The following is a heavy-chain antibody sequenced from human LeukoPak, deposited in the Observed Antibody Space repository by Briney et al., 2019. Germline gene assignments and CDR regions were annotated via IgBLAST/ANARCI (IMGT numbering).Heavy chain of an antibody. D-gene: IGHD3-22*01. V-gene: IGHV3-30-3*02. Sequence: GGSLRLSCAASGFTFSSYAMHWVRQAPGKGLEWVAVISYDGSNKYYADSVKGRFTISRDNSKNTLYLQMNSLRAEDTAVYYCAKWGSRYDSSGYYFSFDYWGQGTLVTVSS. CDR1: GFTFSSYA. CDR2: ISYDGSNK. CDR3: AKWGSRYDSSGYYFSFDY. J-gene: IGHJ4*02.